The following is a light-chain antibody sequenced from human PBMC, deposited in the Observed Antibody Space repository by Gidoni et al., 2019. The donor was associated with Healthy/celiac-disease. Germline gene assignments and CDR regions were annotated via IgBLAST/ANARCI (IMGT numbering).Light chain of an antibody. J-gene: IGKJ1*01. CDR3: QQYNTWWT. V-gene: IGKV3-15*01. Sequence: EIVMTQSPATLSVSPGERATLSCRASQSVSSNLAWFQQKPGQAPRLLSYGASTRATGIPARFSGSGSGTAFTLTISSLQSEDFAVYYCQQYNTWWTFGQGTKVEIK. CDR1: QSVSSN. CDR2: GAS.